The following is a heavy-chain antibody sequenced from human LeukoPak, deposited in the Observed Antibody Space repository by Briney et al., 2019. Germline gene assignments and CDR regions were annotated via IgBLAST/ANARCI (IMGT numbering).Heavy chain of an antibody. Sequence: GASVNVSCKASGYTFTSYAIHWVRQAPGQRLEWMGGINAGNGNTKYSQKFQGRVTITRDTSASTVYMELSSLRSEDTAVYYCARGPYGMDVWGKGTTVTVSS. CDR3: ARGPYGMDV. V-gene: IGHV1-3*01. CDR1: GYTFTSYA. J-gene: IGHJ6*04. CDR2: INAGNGNT.